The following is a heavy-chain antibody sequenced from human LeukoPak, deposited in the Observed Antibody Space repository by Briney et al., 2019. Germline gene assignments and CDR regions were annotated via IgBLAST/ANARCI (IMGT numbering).Heavy chain of an antibody. V-gene: IGHV3-7*03. D-gene: IGHD1-26*01. J-gene: IGHJ5*02. Sequence: GGSLRLSCAASGFTFSSYWMSWVRQAPGKGPEWVANIKQDGSEKYYVDSVKGRFTISRDNAKNSLYLQMNSLRAEDTAVYYCARDGRFNWFDPWGQGTLVTVSS. CDR3: ARDGRFNWFDP. CDR2: IKQDGSEK. CDR1: GFTFSSYW.